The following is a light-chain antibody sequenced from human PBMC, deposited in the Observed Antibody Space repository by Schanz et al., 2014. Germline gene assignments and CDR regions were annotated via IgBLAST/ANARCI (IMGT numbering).Light chain of an antibody. V-gene: IGLV1-44*01. CDR2: SNN. J-gene: IGLJ2*01. CDR3: SSYTSSSTLI. Sequence: QSVLTQPPSASGTPGQRVTISCSGSSSNIGSNTVNWYQQLPGTAPKPLIYSNNQRPSGVPDRFSGSKSGTSASLAISGLQTEDEADYYCSSYTSSSTLIFGGGTKVTVL. CDR1: SSNIGSNT.